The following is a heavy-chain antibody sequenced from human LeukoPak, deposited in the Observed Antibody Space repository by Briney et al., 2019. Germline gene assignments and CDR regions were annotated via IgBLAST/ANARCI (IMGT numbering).Heavy chain of an antibody. CDR1: GYTFTGYY. V-gene: IGHV1-2*06. D-gene: IGHD3-22*01. J-gene: IGHJ4*02. CDR3: YYRVSSGYLT. CDR2: INPNSGGT. Sequence: GPVKVSCKASGYTFTGYYIHWVRQAPGQGLEWMGRINPNSGGTNYAQKFQGRVSMTRDTSISTAYMELSRLRSDDTAVYYCYYRVSSGYLTWGQGTLVTVSS.